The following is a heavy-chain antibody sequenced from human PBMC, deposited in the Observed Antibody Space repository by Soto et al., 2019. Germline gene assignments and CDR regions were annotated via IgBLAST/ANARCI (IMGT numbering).Heavy chain of an antibody. CDR2: NYPVDSDT. D-gene: IGHD2-21*01. J-gene: IGHJ2*01. V-gene: IGHV5-51*01. CDR3: VRVFFFQAEDGIRDL. Sequence: CMRPMPGKGLEWMGINYPVDSDTRYSPSFQGRVTISRDDSKNTAYLQMNSLKTVDTAVLYCVRVFFFQAEDGIRDL.